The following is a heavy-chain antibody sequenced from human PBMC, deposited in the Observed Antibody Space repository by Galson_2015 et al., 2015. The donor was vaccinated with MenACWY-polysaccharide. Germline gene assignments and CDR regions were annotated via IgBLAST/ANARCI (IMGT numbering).Heavy chain of an antibody. J-gene: IGHJ4*02. CDR3: AKGLRGPAAGTDYFDY. V-gene: IGHV3-7*03. Sequence: SLRLSCAASGFTFSSSWMSWVRQAPGKGLEWAANIKQDGSQKHYVESVKGRFTISRDNSKNTLSLQMNSLRTEDTAVYYCAKGLRGPAAGTDYFDYWGQGTLVTVSS. CDR2: IKQDGSQK. CDR1: GFTFSSSW. D-gene: IGHD6-13*01.